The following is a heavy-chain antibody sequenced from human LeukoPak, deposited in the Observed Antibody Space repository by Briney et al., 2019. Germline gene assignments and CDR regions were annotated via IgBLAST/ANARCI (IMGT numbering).Heavy chain of an antibody. CDR3: ARIVVRGELPMSDWIDP. V-gene: IGHV1-2*06. D-gene: IGHD1-26*01. J-gene: IGHJ5*02. CDR1: GYTFTGYY. CDR2: INPNSGGT. Sequence: AASVKVSCKASGYTFTGYYMHWVRQAPGQGLEWMGRINPNSGGTNYAQKFQGRVTMTRDTSISTAYMELSRRISVNTAVYYCARIVVRGELPMSDWIDPWDQGSLVTVSS.